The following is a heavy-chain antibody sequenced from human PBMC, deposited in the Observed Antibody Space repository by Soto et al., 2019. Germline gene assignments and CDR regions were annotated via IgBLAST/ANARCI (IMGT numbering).Heavy chain of an antibody. CDR2: IGGSGGST. CDR1: GFTFSSYA. Sequence: PEGSLRLSCAASGFTFSSYAMSRVRQAPGKGLEWVSAIGGSGGSTYYADSVKGRFTISRDNSKNTLYLQMNSLRAEDTAVYYCAKSLPWAPARMGPTVTTSEGNYFDYWGQGTLVTVSS. D-gene: IGHD4-17*01. V-gene: IGHV3-23*01. CDR3: AKSLPWAPARMGPTVTTSEGNYFDY. J-gene: IGHJ4*02.